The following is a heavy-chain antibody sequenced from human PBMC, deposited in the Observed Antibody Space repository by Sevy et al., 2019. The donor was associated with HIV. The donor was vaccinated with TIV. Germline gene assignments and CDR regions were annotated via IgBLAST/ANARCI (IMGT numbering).Heavy chain of an antibody. CDR2: INPNSGGT. D-gene: IGHD4-17*01. CDR3: ASLANYGDHDGNDY. J-gene: IGHJ4*02. V-gene: IGHV1-2*02. CDR1: GYTFTDYY. Sequence: ASVKVSCKASGYTFTDYYMHWVRQAPGQGLEWMGWINPNSGGTNYAQKFQGRVTMTRDTSISTAYMELSRLRSDDTAVYYCASLANYGDHDGNDYWGQGTLVTVSS.